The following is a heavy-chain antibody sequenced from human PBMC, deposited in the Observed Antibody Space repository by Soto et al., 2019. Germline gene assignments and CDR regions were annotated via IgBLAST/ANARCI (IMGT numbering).Heavy chain of an antibody. J-gene: IGHJ3*02. D-gene: IGHD6-19*01. Sequence: QVQLVESGGGVVQPGRSLRLSCAASGFTFSSYGMHWVRQAPGKGLEWVAVISYDGSNKYYADSVKGRFTISRDKSKNTLYLQMNSLRAEDTAVSYCAKVKQWLVQSDAFDIWGQGTMVTVSS. CDR3: AKVKQWLVQSDAFDI. CDR1: GFTFSSYG. CDR2: ISYDGSNK. V-gene: IGHV3-30*18.